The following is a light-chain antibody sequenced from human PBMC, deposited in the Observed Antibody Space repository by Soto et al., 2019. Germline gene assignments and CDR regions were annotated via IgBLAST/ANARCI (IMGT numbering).Light chain of an antibody. CDR1: AFNVGEGFD. J-gene: IGLJ2*01. CDR2: NNN. CDR3: QSYDSSLSGVV. V-gene: IGLV1-40*01. Sequence: QAVVTQPPSVSGATGQRVVVSCKGTAFNVGEGFDVHWYQQLPGTAPKLLIYNNNRRPSGVPERFSGSRSDTSASLAIDGLQAEDEAHYYCQSYDSSLSGVVFGGGTKLTVL.